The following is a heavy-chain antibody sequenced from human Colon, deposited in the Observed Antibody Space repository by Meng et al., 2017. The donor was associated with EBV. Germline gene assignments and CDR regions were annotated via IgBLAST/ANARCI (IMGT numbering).Heavy chain of an antibody. CDR3: ARDNDITLIQGGGFGY. Sequence: HLHCTRRVVVNASGTLSLTCAVSAASSRRFNWWSWVRQPPGKGLEWIVEIYRTGDANYNPSLNSRVSISIDKAKNHFSLILKSVTAADTAMYYCARDNDITLIQGGGFGYWGPGTLVTVSS. CDR1: AASSRRFNW. V-gene: IGHV4-4*02. CDR2: IYRTGDA. D-gene: IGHD3-10*01. J-gene: IGHJ4*02.